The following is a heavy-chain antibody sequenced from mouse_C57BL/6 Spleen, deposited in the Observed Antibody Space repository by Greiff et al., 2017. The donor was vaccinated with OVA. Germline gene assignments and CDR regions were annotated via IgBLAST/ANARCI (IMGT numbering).Heavy chain of an antibody. CDR3: ARLDYEGWFAY. CDR1: GYAFSSSW. CDR2: IYPGDGDT. D-gene: IGHD2-4*01. Sequence: VQLQQSGPELVKPGASVKISCKASGYAFSSSWMNWVKQRPGKGLEWIGRIYPGDGDTNYNGKFKGKATLTADKSSSTAYMQLSSLTSEDSAVYFCARLDYEGWFAYWGQGTLVTVSA. V-gene: IGHV1-82*01. J-gene: IGHJ3*01.